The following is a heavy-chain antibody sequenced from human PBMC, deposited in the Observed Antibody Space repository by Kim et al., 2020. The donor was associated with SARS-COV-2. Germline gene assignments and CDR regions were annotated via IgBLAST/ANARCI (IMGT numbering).Heavy chain of an antibody. CDR1: GGSFSGYY. Sequence: SETLSLTCAVYGGSFSGYYWSWIRQPPGKGLEWIGEINHSGSTNYNPSLKSRVTISVDTSKNQFSLKLSSVTAADTAVYYCARRSSGYYGYYYYYGMDVWGQGTTLTVSS. D-gene: IGHD3-22*01. V-gene: IGHV4-34*01. CDR3: ARRSSGYYGYYYYYGMDV. CDR2: INHSGST. J-gene: IGHJ6*02.